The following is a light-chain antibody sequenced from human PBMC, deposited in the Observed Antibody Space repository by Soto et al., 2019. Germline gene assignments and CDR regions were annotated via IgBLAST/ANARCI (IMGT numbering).Light chain of an antibody. CDR1: HGLSNY. Sequence: EIRLTHSPSFVALSVGERATITCRASHGLSNYLAWYKQKPGKAPKLLIYAASTWQSGVPSRFSGSGSGTDFTLTISSLQPEDFATYYCQQYGSYPSTFGEGTKVDIK. V-gene: IGKV1-9*01. CDR3: QQYGSYPST. CDR2: AAS. J-gene: IGKJ4*01.